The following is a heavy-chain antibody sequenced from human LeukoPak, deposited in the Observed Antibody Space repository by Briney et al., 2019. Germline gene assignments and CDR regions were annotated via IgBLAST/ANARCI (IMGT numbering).Heavy chain of an antibody. Sequence: SETLSLTCAVYGGSFSGYYWSWIRQPPGKGLEWIWEINHSGSPNYNPSLKSRVPISVDTSKNQFSMKLSSVTAADTAVYYCARGPRKWVVRGKGGLYYYYGMDVWGKGTTVTVSS. CDR1: GGSFSGYY. J-gene: IGHJ6*04. D-gene: IGHD3-10*01. CDR2: INHSGSP. CDR3: ARGPRKWVVRGKGGLYYYYGMDV. V-gene: IGHV4-34*01.